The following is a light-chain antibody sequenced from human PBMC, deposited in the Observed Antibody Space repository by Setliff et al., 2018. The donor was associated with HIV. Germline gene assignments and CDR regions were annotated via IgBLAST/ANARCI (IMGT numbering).Light chain of an antibody. CDR3: QVWDSSGDHVV. CDR1: NIGRKS. Sequence: SYELPQPPSVSLAPGKTARITCGGNNIGRKSVHWYQQKPGQAPVLVVSDDSDRPSGIPERFSGSISGNTATLTISRVEAGDEADYYCQVWDSSGDHVVFGGGTKVTVL. CDR2: DDS. J-gene: IGLJ2*01. V-gene: IGLV3-21*03.